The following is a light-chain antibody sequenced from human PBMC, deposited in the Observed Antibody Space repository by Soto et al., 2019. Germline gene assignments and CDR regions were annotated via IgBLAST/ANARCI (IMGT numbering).Light chain of an antibody. J-gene: IGLJ2*01. CDR3: CSFAVGAASV. CDR1: SSNVGTYDL. Sequence: QSALTQPASVSASPGQSITISCTGTSSNVGTYDLVSWYQHHPDKAPKLIIYEGTKRPSGISSRFSGSKSGNTASLTISGLQAEDDADYYCCSFAVGAASVFGGGTKVTVL. V-gene: IGLV2-23*01. CDR2: EGT.